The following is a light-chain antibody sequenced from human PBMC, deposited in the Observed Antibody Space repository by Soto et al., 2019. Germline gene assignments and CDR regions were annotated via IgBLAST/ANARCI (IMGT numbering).Light chain of an antibody. CDR1: SSNIGAGYD. V-gene: IGLV1-40*01. Sequence: QSVLTQPPSVSGAPGQRVTISCTGSSSNIGAGYDVHWYQQLPGTAPKLLIYGNSNRPSGVPDRFSGSKSCTSASLAITGFQAEDEADYYCQSYDSSLSVVCGGGTQLTVL. CDR3: QSYDSSLSVV. J-gene: IGLJ2*01. CDR2: GNS.